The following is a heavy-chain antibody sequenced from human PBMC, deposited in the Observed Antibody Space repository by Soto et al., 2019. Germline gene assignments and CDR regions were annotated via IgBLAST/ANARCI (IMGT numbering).Heavy chain of an antibody. CDR3: ARIETYYYSSGTFDY. CDR2: INPNNGDT. CDR1: EYTFTGYF. Sequence: ASVKVSCKASEYTFTGYFLHWVRQAPGQGLQWLGWINPNNGDTNYAQKFQGRVTMTRDTSINTAYMELSRLRSDDTAVYFCARIETYYYSSGTFDYWGLGTLVTVYS. V-gene: IGHV1-2*02. J-gene: IGHJ4*02. D-gene: IGHD3-22*01.